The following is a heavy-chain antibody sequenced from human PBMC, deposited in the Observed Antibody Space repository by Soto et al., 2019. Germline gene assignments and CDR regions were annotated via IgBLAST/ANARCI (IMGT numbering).Heavy chain of an antibody. CDR3: ARNGYSYALLNWFDP. V-gene: IGHV4-39*01. CDR1: GGSISSSSYY. Sequence: SETLSLTCTVSGGSISSSSYYWGWIRQPPGKGLEWIGSIYYSGSTYYNPSLKSRVTISVDTSKNQFSLKLSSVTAADTAVYYCARNGYSYALLNWFDPWGQGTLVTVSS. D-gene: IGHD5-18*01. CDR2: IYYSGST. J-gene: IGHJ5*02.